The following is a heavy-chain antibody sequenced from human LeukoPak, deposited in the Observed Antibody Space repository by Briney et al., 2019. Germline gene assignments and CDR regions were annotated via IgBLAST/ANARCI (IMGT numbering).Heavy chain of an antibody. Sequence: GGSLRLSCAASGFTFSSYSMNWVRQAPGKGLEWVSYISSSSSTIYYADSVKGRFTISRDNAKNSLYLQMNSLRAEDTAVYYCARGSTYYDSSGQVPFDYWGQGTLVTVSP. V-gene: IGHV3-48*01. D-gene: IGHD3-22*01. J-gene: IGHJ4*02. CDR3: ARGSTYYDSSGQVPFDY. CDR1: GFTFSSYS. CDR2: ISSSSSTI.